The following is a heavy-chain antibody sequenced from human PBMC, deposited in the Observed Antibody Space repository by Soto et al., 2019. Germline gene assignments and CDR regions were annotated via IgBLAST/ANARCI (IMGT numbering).Heavy chain of an antibody. CDR2: ISPYNGKT. Sequence: GASVEVSCKXSGYTFTEYGISWFRQAPGQGLEWMGWISPYNGKTNYIQEFQDRVTITTDTSSTTVYMDLRTLKSDDTAIYFCARADYGDTKIYSFDHWGQGTLVTVSS. V-gene: IGHV1-18*01. CDR1: GYTFTEYG. D-gene: IGHD4-17*01. CDR3: ARADYGDTKIYSFDH. J-gene: IGHJ4*02.